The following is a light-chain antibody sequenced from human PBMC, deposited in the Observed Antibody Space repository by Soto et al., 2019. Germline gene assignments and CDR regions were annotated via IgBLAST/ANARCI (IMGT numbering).Light chain of an antibody. CDR1: TSDVGSYDL. V-gene: IGLV2-23*02. CDR2: EVS. CDR3: CSFAGSSNLYV. Sequence: QSVLTQPASVSGSPGQSITISCTGTTSDVGSYDLVSWYQHHPGKAPKLLIYEVSKRPSGVSDRFSGSKSGNTASLTISGLQTDDQADYYCCSFAGSSNLYVFGTGTKVTVL. J-gene: IGLJ1*01.